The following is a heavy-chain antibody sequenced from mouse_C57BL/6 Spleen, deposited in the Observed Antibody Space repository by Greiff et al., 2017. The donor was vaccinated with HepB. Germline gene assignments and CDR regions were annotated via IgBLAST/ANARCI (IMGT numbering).Heavy chain of an antibody. Sequence: VQLQQPGTELVKPGASVKLSCKASGYTFTSYWMHWVKQRPGQGLEWIGNINPSNGGTNYNEKFKSKATLTVDKSYSTAYMQLSSMTSEDSAVYYGARSNRMGGNPGFAYWGQGTLVTVSA. CDR3: ARSNRMGGNPGFAY. J-gene: IGHJ3*01. CDR1: GYTFTSYW. V-gene: IGHV1-53*01. D-gene: IGHD1-1*02. CDR2: INPSNGGT.